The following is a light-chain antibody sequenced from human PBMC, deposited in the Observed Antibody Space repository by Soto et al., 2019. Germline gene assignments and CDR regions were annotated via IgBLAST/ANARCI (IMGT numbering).Light chain of an antibody. Sequence: QSALTQPASVSGSPGQSITISCTGTSSDIGYYDSVSWYQRHPDKDPKLIIYDVYSRPSGVSSRFSGSKSGNTASLTISGLQAEDEADYYCFSRPSSDTQVVFGGGTKVTVL. CDR1: SSDIGYYDS. J-gene: IGLJ2*01. CDR2: DVY. CDR3: FSRPSSDTQVV. V-gene: IGLV2-14*03.